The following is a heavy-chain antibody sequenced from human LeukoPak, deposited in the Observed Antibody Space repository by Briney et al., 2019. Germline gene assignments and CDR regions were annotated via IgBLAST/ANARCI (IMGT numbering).Heavy chain of an antibody. CDR1: GGSISSHY. V-gene: IGHV4-59*11. Sequence: PSETLSLTCTVSGGSISSHYWSWIRQPPGEGLEWIGYIYYSGSTNYSPSLKSRVTISIDTSKNQFSLKLTSATAADTAVYYCARGDDYKSTLFDYWGQGTLVTVSS. D-gene: IGHD5-12*01. CDR2: IYYSGST. J-gene: IGHJ4*02. CDR3: ARGDDYKSTLFDY.